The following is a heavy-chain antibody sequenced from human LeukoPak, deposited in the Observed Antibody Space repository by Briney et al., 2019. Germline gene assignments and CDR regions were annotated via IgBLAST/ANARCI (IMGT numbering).Heavy chain of an antibody. CDR1: GFTFSGYS. D-gene: IGHD2-8*01. J-gene: IGHJ3*02. Sequence: GGSLRLSCAASGFTFSGYSMNWVRQAPGKGLEWVSYISSSSSTIYYADSVKGRFTISRDNAKNSLYLQMNSLRAEDTAVYYCARRGPRYCTNGVCPNDAFDIWGQGTMVTVSS. CDR3: ARRGPRYCTNGVCPNDAFDI. CDR2: ISSSSSTI. V-gene: IGHV3-48*01.